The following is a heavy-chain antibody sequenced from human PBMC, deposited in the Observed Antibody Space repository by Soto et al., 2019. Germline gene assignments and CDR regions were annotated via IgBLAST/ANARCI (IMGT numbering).Heavy chain of an antibody. J-gene: IGHJ6*02. CDR3: ARDRSSYDFWSGYYTDYYYYYGMDV. CDR1: GYTFTGYY. D-gene: IGHD3-3*01. CDR2: INPNSGGT. Sequence: ASVKVSCKASGYTFTGYYMHWVRQAPGQGLEWMGWINPNSGGTNYAQKFQGWVTMTRDTSISTAYMELSRLRSDDTAGYYCARDRSSYDFWSGYYTDYYYYYGMDVWGQGTTVTVSS. V-gene: IGHV1-2*04.